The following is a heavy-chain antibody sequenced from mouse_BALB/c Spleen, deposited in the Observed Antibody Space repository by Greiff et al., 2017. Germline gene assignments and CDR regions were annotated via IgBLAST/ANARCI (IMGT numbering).Heavy chain of an antibody. CDR3: ARMITTDGGAMDY. CDR1: GFTFSSFG. Sequence: EVQLVESGGGLVQPGGSRKLSCAASGFTFSSFGMHWVRQAPEKGLEWVAYISSGSSTIYYADTVKGRFTISRDNPKNTLFLQMTSLRSEDTAMYYCARMITTDGGAMDYWGQGTSVTVSS. D-gene: IGHD2-4*01. J-gene: IGHJ4*01. V-gene: IGHV5-17*02. CDR2: ISSGSSTI.